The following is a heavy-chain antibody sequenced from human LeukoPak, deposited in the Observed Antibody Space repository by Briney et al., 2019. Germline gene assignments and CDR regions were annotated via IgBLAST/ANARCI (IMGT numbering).Heavy chain of an antibody. CDR3: AKDLPKITIFGALQH. CDR1: GFTFSSYW. CDR2: MNEDGSEK. Sequence: PGGSLRLSCVASGFTFSSYWMSWVRQAPGKGLEWVANMNEDGSEKYYADSVKGRFTISRDNAKNSLYLQMNSLRAEDTAVYYCAKDLPKITIFGALQHWGQGTLVTVSS. V-gene: IGHV3-7*05. J-gene: IGHJ1*01. D-gene: IGHD3-3*01.